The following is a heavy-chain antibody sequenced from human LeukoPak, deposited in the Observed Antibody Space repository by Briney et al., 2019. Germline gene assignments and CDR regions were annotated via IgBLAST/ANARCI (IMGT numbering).Heavy chain of an antibody. CDR3: VRGSYGAYDY. D-gene: IGHD4-17*01. J-gene: IGHJ4*02. V-gene: IGHV3-30-3*01. CDR1: GFTFSSYA. CDR2: ISYDGSNK. Sequence: PGGSLRLSCAASGFTFSSYAMHWVRQAPGKGLEWVAVISYDGSNKYYADAVHGRFTVSRDNAKYSLNLQMNSLRAEDTAVYYCVRGSYGAYDYWGQGSLVTVSS.